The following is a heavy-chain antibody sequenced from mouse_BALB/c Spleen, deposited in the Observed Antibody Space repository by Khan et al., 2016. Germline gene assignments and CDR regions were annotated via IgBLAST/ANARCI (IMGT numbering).Heavy chain of an antibody. CDR3: ARLAY. Sequence: EVQLQESGPGLVKPSQSLSLTCTVTGYSITSDYAWNWIRQFPGNKLEWMGYISYSGSTSYNPSLNSRISITRDTSKNQFFLQLNSVTTEDTATYYCARLAYWGQGTLVTVSA. CDR2: ISYSGST. V-gene: IGHV3-2*02. J-gene: IGHJ3*01. CDR1: GYSITSDYA.